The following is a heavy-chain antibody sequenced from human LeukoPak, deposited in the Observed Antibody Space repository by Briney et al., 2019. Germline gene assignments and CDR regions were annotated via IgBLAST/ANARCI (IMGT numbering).Heavy chain of an antibody. Sequence: GESLQISCQGLGYSFSNYWIVWVRQTPEKGLEWMGRVAPGDSYTNYNPSLQGHVTISAAKSINTAYLQWSTVKASDSAIYYCARQPLDYYGLDVWGQGTTVIVSS. V-gene: IGHV5-10-1*01. CDR3: ARQPLDYYGLDV. CDR1: GYSFSNYW. J-gene: IGHJ6*02. CDR2: VAPGDSYT.